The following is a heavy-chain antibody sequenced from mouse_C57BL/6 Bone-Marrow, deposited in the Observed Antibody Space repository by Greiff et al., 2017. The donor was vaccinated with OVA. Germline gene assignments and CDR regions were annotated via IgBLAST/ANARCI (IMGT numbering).Heavy chain of an antibody. D-gene: IGHD2-4*01. V-gene: IGHV1-63*01. Sequence: VQLQQSGAELVRPGTSVKMSCKASGYTFTNYWIGWAKQRPGHGLEWIGDIYPGGGYTNYNEKFKGKATRTADKSSSTAYMQFSSLTSEDSAIYYCARGDDYRHWYCDFWGTGTTVTVSS. J-gene: IGHJ1*03. CDR2: IYPGGGYT. CDR3: ARGDDYRHWYCDF. CDR1: GYTFTNYW.